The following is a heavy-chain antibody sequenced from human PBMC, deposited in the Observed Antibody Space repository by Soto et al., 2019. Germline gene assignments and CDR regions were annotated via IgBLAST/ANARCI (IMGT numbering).Heavy chain of an antibody. CDR3: AKALKRQRITMVRGQPDSYGMDV. CDR2: ISGSGGST. Sequence: PGGSLRLSCAASGFTFSSYAMSWVRQAPGKGLEWVSAISGSGGSTYYADSVKGRFTISRDNSKNTLHLQMNSLRAEDTAVYYCAKALKRQRITMVRGQPDSYGMDVWGQGTTVTVSS. V-gene: IGHV3-23*01. D-gene: IGHD3-10*01. J-gene: IGHJ6*02. CDR1: GFTFSSYA.